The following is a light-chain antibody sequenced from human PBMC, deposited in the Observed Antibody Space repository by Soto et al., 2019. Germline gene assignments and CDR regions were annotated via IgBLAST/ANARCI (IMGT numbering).Light chain of an antibody. J-gene: IGKJ3*01. V-gene: IGKV3-11*01. CDR3: QQRSNWPPLFT. Sequence: EIVLTQSPATLSLYPGERATLSCRASQSVSSYLAWYQQKPGQAHRLLLYDASNRATGIPARFSGSGSGTDFTLTISSLEPEDFAVYYCQQRSNWPPLFTFGPGTKVDIK. CDR2: DAS. CDR1: QSVSSY.